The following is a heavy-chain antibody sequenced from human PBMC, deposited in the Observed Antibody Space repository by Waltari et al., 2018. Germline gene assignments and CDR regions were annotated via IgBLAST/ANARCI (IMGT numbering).Heavy chain of an antibody. CDR1: GFTFSNYF. D-gene: IGHD3-10*01. Sequence: EVQLLESGGGFVQPGGSLRLSCAASGFTFSNYFMNWVRQVPGKGLEWVSAISDSCVNTYYADSLKGRFTISRDNSKNTLYLQMNSLRADDTAIYYCATRVSSWGQGTLVTVSS. V-gene: IGHV3-23*01. CDR2: ISDSCVNT. CDR3: ATRVSS. J-gene: IGHJ5*02.